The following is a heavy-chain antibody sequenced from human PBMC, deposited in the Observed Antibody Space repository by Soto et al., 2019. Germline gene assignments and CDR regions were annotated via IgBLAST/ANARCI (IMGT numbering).Heavy chain of an antibody. J-gene: IGHJ4*02. D-gene: IGHD3-22*01. CDR2: ISSDGNKK. V-gene: IGHV3-30-3*01. CDR3: TTGSSSGPTGY. CDR1: KFISSTYA. Sequence: GGSLRLSCAASKFISSTYAMHWVRQAPGKGLEWVAVISSDGNKKYYADSVKGRFTISRDNSKNTLYLQMNSLRVEDTAFYYCTTGSSSGPTGYWGQGTLVTAPQ.